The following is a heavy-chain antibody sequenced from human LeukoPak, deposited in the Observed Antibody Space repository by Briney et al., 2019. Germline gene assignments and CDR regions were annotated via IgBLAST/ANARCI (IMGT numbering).Heavy chain of an antibody. CDR3: TGPAALDY. J-gene: IGHJ4*02. V-gene: IGHV3-49*04. CDR2: IRSKAYGGTT. CDR1: GFTFGDYA. D-gene: IGHD2-15*01. Sequence: GGSLRLSCTASGFTFGDYAMSWVRQAPGKGLEWVGLIRSKAYGGTTEYAASVKGRFTISRDDSKSIAYLQMNSLKTEDTAVYYCTGPAALDYWGQGTLVTVSS.